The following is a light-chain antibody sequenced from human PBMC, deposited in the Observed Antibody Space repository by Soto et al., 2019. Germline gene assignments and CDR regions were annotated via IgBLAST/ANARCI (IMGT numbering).Light chain of an antibody. J-gene: IGLJ1*01. CDR2: DVS. V-gene: IGLV2-14*03. Sequence: QSALTQPASVSGSPGQSITISCTGTSSDVGAYKYVSWYQHRPGKAPKLMIYDVSNRPSGVSNRFSGSKSGNTASLTISGLQAEDEADYYCSSDTGSSTPYVFGTGTKLTVL. CDR3: SSDTGSSTPYV. CDR1: SSDVGAYKY.